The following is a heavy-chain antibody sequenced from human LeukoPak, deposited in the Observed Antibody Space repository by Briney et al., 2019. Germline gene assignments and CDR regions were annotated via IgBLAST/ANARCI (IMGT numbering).Heavy chain of an antibody. CDR3: ARGYYDSSGFYYFDY. J-gene: IGHJ4*02. Sequence: SVKVSCKASGGTFSSYAISWVRQAPGQGLEWMGGIIPIFGTANYAQKFQGRVTTTADESTSTAYMELSSLRSEDTAVYYCARGYYDSSGFYYFDYWGQGTLVTVSS. D-gene: IGHD3-22*01. V-gene: IGHV1-69*13. CDR1: GGTFSSYA. CDR2: IIPIFGTA.